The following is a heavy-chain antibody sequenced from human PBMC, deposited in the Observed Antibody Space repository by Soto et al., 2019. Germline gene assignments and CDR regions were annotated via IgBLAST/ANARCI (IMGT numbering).Heavy chain of an antibody. CDR3: AREVGYGDFSAALLD. Sequence: VQLMQSGAEVKQPGSSVKVSCKASGGTFSSHSINWVRQAPGQGLEWMGGIITLFGTANYAQNFQGRVTITADQSTSTDYMALNILRSDDTAVYYCAREVGYGDFSAALLDWGQGTLVTVSS. D-gene: IGHD4-17*01. CDR2: IITLFGTA. CDR1: GGTFSSHS. V-gene: IGHV1-69*01. J-gene: IGHJ4*02.